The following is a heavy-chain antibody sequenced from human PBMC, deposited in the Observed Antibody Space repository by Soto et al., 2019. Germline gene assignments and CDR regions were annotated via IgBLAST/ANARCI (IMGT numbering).Heavy chain of an antibody. CDR1: GFTFSIYA. CDR2: ITSSGDST. J-gene: IGHJ4*02. V-gene: IGHV3-23*01. Sequence: EVQLLQSGGGLVQPGGSLRLSCAASGFTFSIYALNWVRQAPGKGLEWVSTITSSGDSTHYADSVKGRFTISRDNSKKTMYLQMNILGAEDTAVYYCAKIVTYSGGHFDIWGQGTLVTVSS. CDR3: AKIVTYSGGHFDI. D-gene: IGHD2-15*01.